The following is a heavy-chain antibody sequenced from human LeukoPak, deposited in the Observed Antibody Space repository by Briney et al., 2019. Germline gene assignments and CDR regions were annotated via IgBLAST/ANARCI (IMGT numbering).Heavy chain of an antibody. CDR3: ARQGEYQLLYYWYFDL. D-gene: IGHD2-2*02. V-gene: IGHV4-39*01. CDR2: IYYSGST. Sequence: PSETLSLTCTVSGGSISSSSYYWGWIRQPPGKGLEWIGSIYYSGSTYYNPSLKSRVTISVDTSKNQFSLKLSSVTAADTAVYYCARQGEYQLLYYWYFDLWGRGTLVTVSS. J-gene: IGHJ2*01. CDR1: GGSISSSSYY.